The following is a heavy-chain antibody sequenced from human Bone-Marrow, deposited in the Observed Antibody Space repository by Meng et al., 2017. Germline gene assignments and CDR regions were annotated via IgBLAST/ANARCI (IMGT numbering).Heavy chain of an antibody. CDR3: ARDEDISAAGKLFGDY. Sequence: SVKVSCKASGYTFTGYYMHWVRQAPGQGLEWMGGINAVFGTTNYAQKFQGRVTITSDESTSTVYMELTRLTSEDTAMYYCARDEDISAAGKLFGDYWGQGTLVTVSS. V-gene: IGHV1-69*13. D-gene: IGHD6-13*01. J-gene: IGHJ4*02. CDR2: INAVFGTT. CDR1: GYTFTGYY.